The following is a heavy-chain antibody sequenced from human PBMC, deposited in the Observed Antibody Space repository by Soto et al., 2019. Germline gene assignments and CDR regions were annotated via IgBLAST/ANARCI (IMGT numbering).Heavy chain of an antibody. D-gene: IGHD5-12*01. CDR2: ISYDGSNK. J-gene: IGHJ1*01. V-gene: IGHV3-30*18. CDR3: AKDGKYSGYDDEYFQH. Sequence: GESLKISCAASGFTFSSYGMHWVRQAPGKGLEWVAVISYDGSNKYYADSVKGRFTISRDNSKNTLYLQMNSLRAEDTAVYYCAKDGKYSGYDDEYFQHWGQGTLVTVSS. CDR1: GFTFSSYG.